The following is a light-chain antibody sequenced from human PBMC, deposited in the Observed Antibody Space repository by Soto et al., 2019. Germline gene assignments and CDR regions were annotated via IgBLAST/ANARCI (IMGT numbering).Light chain of an antibody. CDR2: DNN. J-gene: IGLJ1*01. CDR1: SSNIGNNY. Sequence: QSVLTQPPSVSAAPGQKVTISCSGTSSNIGNNYVSWYQQLPGTAPKLLIYDNNKRPSGIPDRFPGSKSGTSATLGITGLQTGDEADYYCGTWDSSLSVHVFGTGTKLTVL. V-gene: IGLV1-51*01. CDR3: GTWDSSLSVHV.